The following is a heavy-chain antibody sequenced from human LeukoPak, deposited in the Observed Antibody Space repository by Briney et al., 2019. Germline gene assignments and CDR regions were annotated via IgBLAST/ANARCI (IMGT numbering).Heavy chain of an antibody. CDR1: GFTFSDAR. V-gene: IGHV3-15*01. CDR3: VSDKVASIRSHRFDP. Sequence: GGSLRLSCAASGFTFSDARMSWVRQAPGKGLEWVGRIRIKSDGGTTDYTAPVKGRITISRDDSKNMLYLEMNSLTTEDTAVYYRVSDKVASIRSHRFDPWGQGMLVTVSS. CDR2: IRIKSDGGTT. D-gene: IGHD5-12*01. J-gene: IGHJ5*02.